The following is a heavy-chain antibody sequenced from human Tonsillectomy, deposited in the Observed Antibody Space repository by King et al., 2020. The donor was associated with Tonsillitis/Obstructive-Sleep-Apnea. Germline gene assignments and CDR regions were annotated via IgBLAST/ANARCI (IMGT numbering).Heavy chain of an antibody. J-gene: IGHJ4*02. V-gene: IGHV3-48*03. Sequence: VQLVESGGGLVQPGGSLRLSCAASGFTFSSYEMNWVRQAPGKGLEWVSYISSSGSSIYYADSVKGRFTISRDNAKNSLYLQMNSLRAEDTAVYYCAGEGWDSSGHGGFDYWGQGTLVTVSS. CDR3: AGEGWDSSGHGGFDY. CDR1: GFTFSSYE. D-gene: IGHD3-22*01. CDR2: ISSSGSSI.